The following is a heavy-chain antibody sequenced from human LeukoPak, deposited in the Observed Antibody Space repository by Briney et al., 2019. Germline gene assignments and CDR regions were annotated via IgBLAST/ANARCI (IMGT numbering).Heavy chain of an antibody. J-gene: IGHJ4*02. V-gene: IGHV3-23*01. CDR3: ASHSSGWYVNFDY. CDR2: INSDGSGGST. Sequence: PGGSLRLSCAASGFTFSNYAMSWVRQAPGKGLEWVSLINSDGSGGSTYYADSVKGRFTISRDNSKNTLYLQMNSLRVEDTAVYYCASHSSGWYVNFDYWGQGTLVTVSS. D-gene: IGHD6-19*01. CDR1: GFTFSNYA.